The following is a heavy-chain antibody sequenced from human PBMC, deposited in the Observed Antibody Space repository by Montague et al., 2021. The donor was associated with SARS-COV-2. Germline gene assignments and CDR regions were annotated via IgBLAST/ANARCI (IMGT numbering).Heavy chain of an antibody. V-gene: IGHV4-59*11. D-gene: IGHD3-22*01. CDR1: GGSMSDHY. J-gene: IGHJ4*02. CDR2: IYYSGGI. CDR3: ARGHLSVSMIVVVFTSASYYFDY. Sequence: SETLSLTCTVSGGSMSDHYWAWIRQPPGKGLEWLAYIYYSGGINSSASLKSRVSMSVDTSKNQFSLKVTSVTAADTAVYFCARGHLSVSMIVVVFTSASYYFDYWGQGAQVTVSS.